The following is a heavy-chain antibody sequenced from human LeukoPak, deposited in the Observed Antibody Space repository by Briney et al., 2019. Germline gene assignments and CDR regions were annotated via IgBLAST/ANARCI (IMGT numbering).Heavy chain of an antibody. CDR2: IRDEGSNK. V-gene: IGHV3-30*02. CDR1: GFTFRSYR. CDR3: AKDWRGAQEY. Sequence: GGSLRLSFAASGFTFRSYRMHWVRQAPGKGLEGVAFIRDEGSNKYYADSVKGRFTISRDNSKDTLYLQMNSLRAEDTAVYYCAKDWRGAQEYWGQGTLVTVSS. D-gene: IGHD1-26*01. J-gene: IGHJ4*02.